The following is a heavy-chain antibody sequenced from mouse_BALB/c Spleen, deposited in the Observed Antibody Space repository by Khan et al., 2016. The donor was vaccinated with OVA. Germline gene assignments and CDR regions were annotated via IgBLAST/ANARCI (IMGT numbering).Heavy chain of an antibody. CDR2: MISSGYT. Sequence: EVQLQESGPSLVQPSQTLSLTCSVTGDSISSGYWSWIRKFPGNKLEYMGYMISSGYTYYYPSLKSRISITRHTSKNQDYLQLNSVTTDDTATYYCARSTYRYAFAYWGQGTLVTVSA. CDR1: GDSISSGY. J-gene: IGHJ3*01. V-gene: IGHV3-8*02. CDR3: ARSTYRYAFAY. D-gene: IGHD2-14*01.